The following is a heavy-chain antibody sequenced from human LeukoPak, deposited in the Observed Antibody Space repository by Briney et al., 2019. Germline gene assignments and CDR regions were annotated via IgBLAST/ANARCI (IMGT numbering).Heavy chain of an antibody. CDR3: ARDPQTYDSSGYYYDAYFDY. V-gene: IGHV4-59*01. CDR2: IYYSGST. Sequence: PSETLSLTCTVSGGSISSYYWSWIRQPPGKGLEWIGYIYYSGSTNYNPSLKSRVTISVDTSKNQFSLKLSSVTAADTAVYYCARDPQTYDSSGYYYDAYFDYWGQGTLVTVSS. CDR1: GGSISSYY. D-gene: IGHD3-22*01. J-gene: IGHJ4*02.